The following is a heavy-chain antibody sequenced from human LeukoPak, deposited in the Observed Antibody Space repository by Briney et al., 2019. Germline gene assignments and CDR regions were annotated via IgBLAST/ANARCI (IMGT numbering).Heavy chain of an antibody. V-gene: IGHV3-7*01. CDR2: IKQDGSEK. CDR1: GFTFSDYY. D-gene: IGHD4-17*01. CDR3: TRVPYGDYWSSDY. J-gene: IGHJ4*02. Sequence: GGSLRLSCAASGFTFSDYYMSWIRQAPGKGLEWVANIKQDGSEKYYVDSVKGRFTISRDNAKNSLYLQMNSLRAEDTAIYYCTRVPYGDYWSSDYWGQGTLVTVSS.